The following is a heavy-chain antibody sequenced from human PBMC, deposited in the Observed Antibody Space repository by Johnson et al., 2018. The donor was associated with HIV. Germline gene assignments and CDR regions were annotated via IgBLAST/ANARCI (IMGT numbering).Heavy chain of an antibody. V-gene: IGHV3-48*04. CDR1: GFTFSSYW. D-gene: IGHD1-26*01. J-gene: IGHJ3*02. Sequence: VQLVESGGGVVQPGRSLRLSCAASGFTFSSYWMTWVRQAPGKGLEWVSYISSSGSTIYYADSVKGRFTISRDNAKSTLFLQMNSLRVDDTALYYCAKDRGSPGIPAAFDIWGQGTMVTVSS. CDR3: AKDRGSPGIPAAFDI. CDR2: ISSSGSTI.